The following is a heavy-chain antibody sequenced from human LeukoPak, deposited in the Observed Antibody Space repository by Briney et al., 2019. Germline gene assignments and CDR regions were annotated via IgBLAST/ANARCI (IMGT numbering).Heavy chain of an antibody. CDR3: ATKQWLAPPPDS. CDR2: NNTDGTVT. D-gene: IGHD6-19*01. CDR1: GFTFSKYW. J-gene: IGHJ4*02. Sequence: GGSLRLSCAASGFTFSKYWMLWVRHAPGKALESVSQNNTDGTVTTCADSVKGRFTVSRDNADNTMFLQMNSVRDEDTAVYFCATKQWLAPPPDSWGQGTPVTVSS. V-gene: IGHV3-74*01.